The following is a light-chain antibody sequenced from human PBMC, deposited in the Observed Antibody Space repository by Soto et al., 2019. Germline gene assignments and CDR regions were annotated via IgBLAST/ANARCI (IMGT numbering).Light chain of an antibody. CDR1: XXXVGTYKY. V-gene: IGLV2-14*01. J-gene: IGLJ2*01. CDR2: EVS. CDR3: SSYTSRSTPV. Sequence: QSALTQPASVSGSPGQSITISCTGXXXXVGTYKYVSWYQQHPGKAPKLMIYEVSNRPSGVSNRFSGSKSGNTASLTISGLQAEDEADYYCSSYTSRSTPVFGGGTKLTVL.